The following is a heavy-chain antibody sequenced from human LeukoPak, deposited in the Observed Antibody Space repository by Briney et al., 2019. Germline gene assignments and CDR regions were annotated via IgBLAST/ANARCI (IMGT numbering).Heavy chain of an antibody. Sequence: PSETLSLTCTVSGGSISSYYWSWIRQPPGKGLEWIGYIYYSGSTNYNPSLKSRVIISVDTSKNQFSLKLSSVTAADTAVYYCARGTDPREDIQPWFRYWGQGTLVTVSS. CDR3: ARGTDPREDIQPWFRY. CDR1: GGSISSYY. V-gene: IGHV4-59*01. CDR2: IYYSGST. D-gene: IGHD5-18*01. J-gene: IGHJ4*02.